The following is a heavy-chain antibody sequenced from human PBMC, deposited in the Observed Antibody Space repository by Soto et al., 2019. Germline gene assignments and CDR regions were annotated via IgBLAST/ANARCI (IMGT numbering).Heavy chain of an antibody. CDR3: ARGDVDTAMVTDRIDY. D-gene: IGHD5-18*01. V-gene: IGHV4-34*01. CDR2: INHSGST. CDR1: VGSFSVYY. Sequence: QVQLQQWGAGLLKPSETLSLTCAAYVGSFSVYYWSWIRQPPGKGLEWIGEINHSGSTNYNPSPKSRVTISVDTSKIQFSLRLSSVTAADTALYYCARGDVDTAMVTDRIDYWGQGTLVTVSS. J-gene: IGHJ4*02.